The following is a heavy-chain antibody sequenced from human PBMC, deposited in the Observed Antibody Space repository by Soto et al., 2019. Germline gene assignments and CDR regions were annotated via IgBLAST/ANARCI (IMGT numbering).Heavy chain of an antibody. D-gene: IGHD2-21*02. J-gene: IGHJ4*02. CDR2: ISYDGSNK. V-gene: IGHV3-30*18. Sequence: QVQLVESGGGVVQPGRSLRLSCAASGFTFSSYGMHWVRQAPGKGLEWVAVISYDGSNKYYADSVKDRFTISRDNSKNTLYLQMNSLRAEDTAVYYCAKDAYCGGDCYLSYYFDYWGQGTLVTVSS. CDR1: GFTFSSYG. CDR3: AKDAYCGGDCYLSYYFDY.